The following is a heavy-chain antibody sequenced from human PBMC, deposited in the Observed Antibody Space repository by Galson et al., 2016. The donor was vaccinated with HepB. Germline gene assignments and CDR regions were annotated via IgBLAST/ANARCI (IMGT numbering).Heavy chain of an antibody. CDR3: ASGTGAYVQ. CDR2: TYYRSKWSS. CDR1: GDSVSRNTAA. V-gene: IGHV6-1*01. Sequence: CAISGDSVSRNTAAWNWIRQSPSRGLEWLGRTYYRSKWSSDHVVSMKGRITINADTSMNQFSLQLNSVTPEDTAVYYCASGTGAYVQWGQGTLVTVPS. D-gene: IGHD5-12*01. J-gene: IGHJ4*02.